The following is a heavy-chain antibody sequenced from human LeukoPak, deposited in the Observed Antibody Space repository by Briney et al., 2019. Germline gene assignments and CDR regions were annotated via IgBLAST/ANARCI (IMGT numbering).Heavy chain of an antibody. Sequence: GGSLRLSCTSSGFTFGDYAMSWVRQAPGKGLEWIGFIRSKAYRGTTEYAASVKGRFAISRDDSKSIAYLQMNSLKTEDTAGYYCTKGAYGYLDYWGQGTLVTVSS. CDR2: IRSKAYRGTT. V-gene: IGHV3-49*04. J-gene: IGHJ4*02. D-gene: IGHD4-17*01. CDR1: GFTFGDYA. CDR3: TKGAYGYLDY.